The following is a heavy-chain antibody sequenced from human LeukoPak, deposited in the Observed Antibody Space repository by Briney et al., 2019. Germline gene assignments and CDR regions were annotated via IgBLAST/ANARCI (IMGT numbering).Heavy chain of an antibody. CDR1: GGTFSSYA. D-gene: IGHD6-13*01. CDR3: AREGSNWSGLVDY. Sequence: GASVKVSCKASGGTFSSYAISWVRQAPGQGLEWMGGIIPIFGTANYAQKFQGRVTITADKSTSTAYMELSSLRSEDTAVYFCAREGSNWSGLVDYWGQGTLVTVSS. V-gene: IGHV1-69*06. CDR2: IIPIFGTA. J-gene: IGHJ4*02.